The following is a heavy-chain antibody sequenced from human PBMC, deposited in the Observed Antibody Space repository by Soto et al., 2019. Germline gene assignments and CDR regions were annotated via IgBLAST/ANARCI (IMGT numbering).Heavy chain of an antibody. J-gene: IGHJ4*02. CDR2: IVVGSGNT. V-gene: IGHV1-58*02. CDR1: GFTFISSA. D-gene: IGHD6-19*01. Sequence: QMQLVQSGPEVKKPGTSVKVSCKASGFTFISSAMQWVRQVRGQRLEWIGWIVVGSGNTNYAQKFQERVTITRDMSTSTAYMELSSLRSEDTAVYYCAAGPGVAVAGDYWGRGTLVTVSS. CDR3: AAGPGVAVAGDY.